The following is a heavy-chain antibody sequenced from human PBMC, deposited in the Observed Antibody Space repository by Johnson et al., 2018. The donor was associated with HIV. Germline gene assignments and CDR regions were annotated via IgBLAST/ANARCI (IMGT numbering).Heavy chain of an antibody. D-gene: IGHD6-13*01. CDR1: GFTFDDYG. Sequence: VQLVESGGGVVRPGGSLRLSCAASGFTFDDYGMSWVRQVPGKGLEWVSGINWNGGSTGYADSVKGRFTISRDNSKNTLYLQMNSLRAEDTAVYYCAKDQWSSSWTNDAFDFWGQGTMVTVSS. V-gene: IGHV3-20*04. J-gene: IGHJ3*01. CDR2: INWNGGST. CDR3: AKDQWSSSWTNDAFDF.